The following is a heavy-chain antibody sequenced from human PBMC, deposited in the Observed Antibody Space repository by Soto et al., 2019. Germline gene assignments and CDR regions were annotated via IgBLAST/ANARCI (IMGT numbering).Heavy chain of an antibody. J-gene: IGHJ5*02. Sequence: QVQLVQSVAEVKKPGSSVKVSCKASGGTFSSYTISWVRQAPGQGLEWMGRIIPILGIANYAQKFQGRVTITADKSTSTAYMELSSLRSEDTAVYYCARDSESVNWFYPWGQGTLVTVSS. CDR3: ARDSESVNWFYP. CDR1: GGTFSSYT. V-gene: IGHV1-69*08. CDR2: IIPILGIA.